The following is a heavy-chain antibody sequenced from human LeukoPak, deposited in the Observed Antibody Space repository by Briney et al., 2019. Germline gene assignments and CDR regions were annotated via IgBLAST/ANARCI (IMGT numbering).Heavy chain of an antibody. CDR1: GYTFTGYY. D-gene: IGHD2-2*01. CDR2: INPNSGGT. CDR3: ARVGGFCSSTSCYSGGYDY. V-gene: IGHV1-2*02. J-gene: IGHJ4*02. Sequence: ASVKVSCKASGYTFTGYYMHRVRQAPGQGLEWMGWINPNSGGTNYAQKFQGRVTMTRDTSISTAYMEPSRVRSDDTAVYYCARVGGFCSSTSCYSGGYDYWGQGTLVTVSS.